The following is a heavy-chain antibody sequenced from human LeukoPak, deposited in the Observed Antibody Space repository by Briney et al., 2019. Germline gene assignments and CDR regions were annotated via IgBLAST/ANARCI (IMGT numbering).Heavy chain of an antibody. Sequence: SETLSLTCTVSGGSISSYYWSWTRQPPGKGLEWIGYIYYSGSTNYNPSLKSRVAISVDTSKNQFSLKLSSVTAADTAVYYCARTRSYFGSGSHYYFDYWGQGTLVTVSS. CDR1: GGSISSYY. CDR2: IYYSGST. J-gene: IGHJ4*02. V-gene: IGHV4-59*12. D-gene: IGHD3-10*01. CDR3: ARTRSYFGSGSHYYFDY.